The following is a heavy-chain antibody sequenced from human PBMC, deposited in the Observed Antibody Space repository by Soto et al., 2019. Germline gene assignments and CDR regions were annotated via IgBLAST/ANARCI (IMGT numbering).Heavy chain of an antibody. CDR1: GYTFSIYG. CDR3: ARAPQTVAGAGIWY. J-gene: IGHJ4*02. Sequence: ASVKVSCKASGYTFSIYGISGVLQSPGQGLEWMGWISGYNGDTNYAQKIQGRVTMTTDTSTNTAYMELRSLRSDDTAVYYCARAPQTVAGAGIWYWGQGTLVTVSS. D-gene: IGHD6-13*01. CDR2: ISGYNGDT. V-gene: IGHV1-18*04.